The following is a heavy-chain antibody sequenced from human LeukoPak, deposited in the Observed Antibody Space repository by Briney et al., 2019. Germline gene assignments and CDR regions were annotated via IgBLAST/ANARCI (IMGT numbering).Heavy chain of an antibody. CDR3: AKGYSSGWYEVSGFDY. CDR2: ISGSGGST. Sequence: PGGSLRLSCAASGFTFSSYAMSWVRQAPGKGLEWVSAISGSGGSTYYADSVKGRFTISRDKSKNTLYLQMNSLRAEDTAVYYCAKGYSSGWYEVSGFDYWGQGTLVTVSP. CDR1: GFTFSSYA. D-gene: IGHD6-19*01. V-gene: IGHV3-23*01. J-gene: IGHJ4*02.